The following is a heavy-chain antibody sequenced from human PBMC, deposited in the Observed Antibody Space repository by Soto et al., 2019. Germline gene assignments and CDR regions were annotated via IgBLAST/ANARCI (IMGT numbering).Heavy chain of an antibody. CDR1: GFTFSSYA. J-gene: IGHJ4*02. D-gene: IGHD6-19*01. CDR2: ISGSGGST. V-gene: IGHV3-23*01. CDR3: ARKARSAAGAGYIFDY. Sequence: GGSLRLSCAASGFTFSSYAMSWVRQAPGKGLEWVSAISGSGGSTYYADSVKGRFTISRDNSKNTLYLQMNSLRAEDTAVYYCARKARSAAGAGYIFDYWGQGTLVTVSS.